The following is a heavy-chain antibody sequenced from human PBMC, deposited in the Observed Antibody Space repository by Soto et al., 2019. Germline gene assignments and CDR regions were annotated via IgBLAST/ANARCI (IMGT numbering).Heavy chain of an antibody. J-gene: IGHJ4*02. V-gene: IGHV1-18*01. CDR2: ISAHNGNP. Sequence: QVHLVQSGVEVKKPGASVKVSCKGSGYAVTTYGITWVRKAPGQGLEWRGWISAHNGNPNNARKLQGRVTVTRDTSTSTAYMELRSLRSDDTAVYYCARGRYGDYWGQGALVTVSS. CDR1: GYAVTTYG. CDR3: ARGRYGDY. D-gene: IGHD1-1*01.